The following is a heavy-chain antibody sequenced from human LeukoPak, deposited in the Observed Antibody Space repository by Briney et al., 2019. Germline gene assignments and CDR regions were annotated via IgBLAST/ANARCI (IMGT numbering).Heavy chain of an antibody. V-gene: IGHV4-34*01. J-gene: IGHJ3*02. CDR1: GGSFSGYY. D-gene: IGHD3-22*01. CDR3: ARRKRRITMIVVNRGGAFDI. CDR2: INHSGST. Sequence: SETLSLTCAVYGGSFSGYYWSWIRQPPGKGLEWIGEINHSGSTNYNPSLKSRVTISVDTSKNQFSLKLSSVTAADTAVYYCARRKRRITMIVVNRGGAFDIWGQGTMVTVSS.